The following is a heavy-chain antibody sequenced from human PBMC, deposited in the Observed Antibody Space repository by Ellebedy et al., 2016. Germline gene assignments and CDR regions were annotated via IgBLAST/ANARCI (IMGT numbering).Heavy chain of an antibody. Sequence: GESLKISXAASGFTFSDYYMTWIRQAPGRGLEWVAYLSRDGFTIYHADSVRGRFTISRDNAKNSLYLQMNSLRADDTAIYYCARDPGDGNNYLDYWGQGTLVTVSS. CDR3: ARDPGDGNNYLDY. CDR1: GFTFSDYY. D-gene: IGHD5-24*01. CDR2: LSRDGFTI. V-gene: IGHV3-11*01. J-gene: IGHJ4*02.